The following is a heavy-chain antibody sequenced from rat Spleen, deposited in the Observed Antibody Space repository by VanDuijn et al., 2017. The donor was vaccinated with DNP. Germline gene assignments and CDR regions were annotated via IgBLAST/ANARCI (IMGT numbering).Heavy chain of an antibody. D-gene: IGHD2-1*01. Sequence: QVQLKESGPGLVQPSQTLSPTCTVSGLSLTSYHVSWVRQPPGKSLMWMGTIWARGITDYNSTVQSRLRISRDTSKSQVFLEMNSLQPEDTGTYYCARHTYGHFFDYWGQGVMVTVSS. J-gene: IGHJ2*01. CDR1: GLSLTSYH. CDR3: ARHTYGHFFDY. CDR2: IWARGIT. V-gene: IGHV2-72*01.